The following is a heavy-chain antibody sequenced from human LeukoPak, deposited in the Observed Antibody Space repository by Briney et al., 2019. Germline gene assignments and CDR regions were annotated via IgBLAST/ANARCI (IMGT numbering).Heavy chain of an antibody. Sequence: SKTLSLTCAVYGGSFSGYYWSWIRQPPGKGLEWIGEINHSGSTNYNPSLKSRVTISVDTSKNQFSLKLSSVTAADTAVYYCARRGYCTNGVCPFDYWGQGTLVTVSS. CDR3: ARRGYCTNGVCPFDY. V-gene: IGHV4-34*01. CDR2: INHSGST. J-gene: IGHJ4*02. CDR1: GGSFSGYY. D-gene: IGHD2-8*01.